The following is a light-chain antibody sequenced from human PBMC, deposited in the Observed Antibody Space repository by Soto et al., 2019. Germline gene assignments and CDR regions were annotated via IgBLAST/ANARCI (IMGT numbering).Light chain of an antibody. CDR1: QSLIHSDGNTY. J-gene: IGKJ1*01. CDR2: EVS. V-gene: IGKV2-30*02. Sequence: DVVMTQSPLSLPVTLGQPASISCRSSQSLIHSDGNTYLNWFQQRPGQSPRRLIYEVSDRDSGVPDRFSGRGSGTDCTLKISRVEAEDVGVYYCMQGTHWPWTFGQGTEVEIK. CDR3: MQGTHWPWT.